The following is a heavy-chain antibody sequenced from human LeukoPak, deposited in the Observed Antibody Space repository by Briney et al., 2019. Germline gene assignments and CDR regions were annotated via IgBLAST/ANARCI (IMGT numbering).Heavy chain of an antibody. CDR3: AKGPQGD. CDR2: IDSGGGT. D-gene: IGHD3-16*01. CDR1: GFTFSNYA. Sequence: GGSLRLSCAASGFTFSNYAMNWVRQAPGKGLESVSAIDSGGGTYYADSVKGRFTISRDNSKNTLYLQLNSLRAEDTAVYYCAKGPQGDWGQGALVTVSS. V-gene: IGHV3-23*01. J-gene: IGHJ4*02.